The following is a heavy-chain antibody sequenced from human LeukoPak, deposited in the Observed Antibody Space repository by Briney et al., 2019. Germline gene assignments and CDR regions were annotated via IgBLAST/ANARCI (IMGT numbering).Heavy chain of an antibody. D-gene: IGHD6-19*01. J-gene: IGHJ5*02. Sequence: GGSLRLSCAASGFTVSSNYMSWVRQAPGQGLAGVSVIYSGGSTYYADSVKGRFTISRDNSKNTLYLQMNSLRAEDTAVYYCARDGRPGSSSGWYTAWGQGTLVTVSS. V-gene: IGHV3-66*01. CDR2: IYSGGST. CDR3: ARDGRPGSSSGWYTA. CDR1: GFTVSSNY.